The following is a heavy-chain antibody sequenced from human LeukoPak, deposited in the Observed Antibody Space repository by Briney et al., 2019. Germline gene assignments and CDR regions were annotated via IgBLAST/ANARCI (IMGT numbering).Heavy chain of an antibody. CDR1: GFTFSSYA. V-gene: IGHV3-23*01. CDR3: AKLSGSYYLMYYFDY. Sequence: PGGSLRLPCGASGFTFSSYAMTWVRQAPGKGLEWVSFISNSGGSTDYADSVKGRFTISRDNSKNTLYLQMNSLRAEDTAVYYCAKLSGSYYLMYYFDYWGQGTLVTVSS. J-gene: IGHJ4*02. D-gene: IGHD1-26*01. CDR2: ISNSGGST.